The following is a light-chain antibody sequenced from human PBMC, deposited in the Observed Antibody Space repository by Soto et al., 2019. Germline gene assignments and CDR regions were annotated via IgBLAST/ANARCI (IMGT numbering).Light chain of an antibody. CDR2: GST. Sequence: QSVLTQPPSVSGAPGQRVIISCTGSRSNIGGGYDVHWYRQLPGTAPQLLISGSTNRPSGTPDRFSGSKSGTSASLAITGLQAEEEADYYCPYYDSSRTTYVFGTGTKVTVL. CDR1: RSNIGGGYD. V-gene: IGLV1-40*01. J-gene: IGLJ1*01. CDR3: PYYDSSRTTYV.